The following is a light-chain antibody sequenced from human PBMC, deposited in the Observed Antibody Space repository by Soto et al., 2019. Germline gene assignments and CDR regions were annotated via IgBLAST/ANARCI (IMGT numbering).Light chain of an antibody. J-gene: IGKJ1*01. CDR3: QQYGSSPRT. CDR2: AAS. CDR1: QSVSSNY. Sequence: EIVLTQSPGTLSLSPGERATLSCRASQSVSSNYLDWYQQKPGQAPWLLIYAASSRATGIPDRFSGSGSGTDFTLTISRLEPEDFAVYFCQQYGSSPRTFGQGTKVEIK. V-gene: IGKV3-20*01.